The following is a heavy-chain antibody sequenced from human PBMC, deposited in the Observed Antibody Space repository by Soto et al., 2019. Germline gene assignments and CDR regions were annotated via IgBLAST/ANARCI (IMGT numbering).Heavy chain of an antibody. J-gene: IGHJ4*02. CDR1: GASVTRAGSY. Sequence: QVQLQESGPGLVKPSQTLSLTCDVSGASVTRAGSYWGWIRQRPGQGLEWIGYIYFDGTTYYNPSLKRRVIISADTSRNQFSLSLSFLTAADKAVYYCATRTTVTTFDYWGQVPLVTVSS. CDR3: ATRTTVTTFDY. CDR2: IYFDGTT. D-gene: IGHD4-17*01. V-gene: IGHV4-31*11.